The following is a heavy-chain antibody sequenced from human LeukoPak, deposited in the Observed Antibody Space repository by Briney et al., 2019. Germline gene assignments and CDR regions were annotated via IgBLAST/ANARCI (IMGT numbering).Heavy chain of an antibody. Sequence: SETLSLTCSVSGGSVNSGYWSWIPQPPGKGLEWIALLYPSGSTNYNPSLQSRVTISVDTSRTQSSLKMSSVNAADTDVYYCASGHYPLEYWGQGTLVTVSS. CDR2: LYPSGST. J-gene: IGHJ4*02. V-gene: IGHV4-59*02. D-gene: IGHD1-26*01. CDR3: ASGHYPLEY. CDR1: GGSVNSGY.